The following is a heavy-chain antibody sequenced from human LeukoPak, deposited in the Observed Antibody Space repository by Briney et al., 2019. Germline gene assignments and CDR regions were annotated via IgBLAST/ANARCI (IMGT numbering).Heavy chain of an antibody. CDR2: ISLTGLT. J-gene: IGHJ4*02. D-gene: IGHD2-8*01. V-gene: IGHV4-4*02. Sequence: SGTLSLTCGGSGGSISNTNWWSWVRQPPGQGLEWIGEISLTGLTHYNPSLESRVTVSLDKSKNQLSLNLTSVTAADTAVYYCSRENGAFSPFGYWGQGTLVTVLS. CDR1: GGSISNTNW. CDR3: SRENGAFSPFGY.